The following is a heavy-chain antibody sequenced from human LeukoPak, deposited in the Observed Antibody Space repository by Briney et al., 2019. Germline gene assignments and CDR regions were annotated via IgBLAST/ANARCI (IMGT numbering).Heavy chain of an antibody. Sequence: GRSLRLSCAASGFTFSSYSMNWVRQAPGKGLEWVSSISSSSSYIYYADSVKGRFTISRDNAKNSLYLQMNSLRAEDTAVYYCARGYCSSTSCPLFQHWGQGTLVTVSS. V-gene: IGHV3-21*01. CDR3: ARGYCSSTSCPLFQH. J-gene: IGHJ1*01. CDR2: ISSSSSYI. D-gene: IGHD2-2*01. CDR1: GFTFSSYS.